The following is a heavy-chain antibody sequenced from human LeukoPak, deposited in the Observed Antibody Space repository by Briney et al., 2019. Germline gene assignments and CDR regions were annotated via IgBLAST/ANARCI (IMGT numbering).Heavy chain of an antibody. J-gene: IGHJ4*02. V-gene: IGHV4-59*12. CDR1: GGSISSYY. Sequence: NPSETLSLTCTVSGGSISSYYWSWIRQPPGKGLEWIGYIYYSGITSYNPSLKSRVTISVDKSKNQFSLKLSSVTAADTAVYYCASSTYDFWSGLPLWGQGTLVTVSS. CDR2: IYYSGIT. CDR3: ASSTYDFWSGLPL. D-gene: IGHD3-3*01.